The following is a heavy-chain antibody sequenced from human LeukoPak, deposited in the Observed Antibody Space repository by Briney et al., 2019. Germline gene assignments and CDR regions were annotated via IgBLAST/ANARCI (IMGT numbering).Heavy chain of an antibody. Sequence: GALRLSCAASGFTFSSYGMHWVRQAPGKGLEWVAVISYDGSNKYYADSVKGRFTISRDNSKNTLYLQMNSLRAEDTAVYYCAKDLSGHWGQGTLVTVSS. D-gene: IGHD3-10*01. CDR3: AKDLSGH. CDR1: GFTFSSYG. V-gene: IGHV3-30*18. CDR2: ISYDGSNK. J-gene: IGHJ4*02.